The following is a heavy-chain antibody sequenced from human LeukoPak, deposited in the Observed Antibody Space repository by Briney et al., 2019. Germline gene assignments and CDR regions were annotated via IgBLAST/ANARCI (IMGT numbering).Heavy chain of an antibody. V-gene: IGHV3-11*06. Sequence: GGSLRLSCEVSGFTFSDHYMSWIRQAPGKRLEWVSYISSGSTYTNYADSVEGRFTISRDNAKNSLYLQMNSLRAEDTAVYYCAKVGRSGWYGDNWFDPWGQGTLVAVSS. CDR3: AKVGRSGWYGDNWFDP. D-gene: IGHD6-19*01. CDR1: GFTFSDHY. CDR2: ISSGSTYT. J-gene: IGHJ5*02.